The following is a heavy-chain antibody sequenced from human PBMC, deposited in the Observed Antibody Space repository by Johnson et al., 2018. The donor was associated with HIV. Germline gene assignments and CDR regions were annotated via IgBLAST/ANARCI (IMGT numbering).Heavy chain of an antibody. V-gene: IGHV3-33*03. Sequence: VQLVESGGGVVQPGRSLRLSCAASGFTFSNYGIHWVRQAPGQGLEWVASTWFDGRRTYSSDSVRGRFIISRDNSKNTLYLQMNSLRAEDTALYFCARVAVSTAAGGVPLDIWGPGTMVTVSA. D-gene: IGHD2-2*01. CDR3: ARVAVSTAAGGVPLDI. CDR1: GFTFSNYG. J-gene: IGHJ3*02. CDR2: TWFDGRRT.